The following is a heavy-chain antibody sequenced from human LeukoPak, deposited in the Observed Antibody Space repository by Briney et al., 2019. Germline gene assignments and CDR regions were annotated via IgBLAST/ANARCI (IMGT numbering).Heavy chain of an antibody. Sequence: GGSLRLSCAASGFTFSSYWMSWDRQAPGKGLEWVANIKQDGSEKYYVDSVKGRFTISRDNAKNSLYLQMNSLRAEDTAVYSCARTLGLRGAAFDIWGQGTMVTVSS. CDR2: IKQDGSEK. D-gene: IGHD3-10*01. CDR3: ARTLGLRGAAFDI. J-gene: IGHJ3*02. CDR1: GFTFSSYW. V-gene: IGHV3-7*01.